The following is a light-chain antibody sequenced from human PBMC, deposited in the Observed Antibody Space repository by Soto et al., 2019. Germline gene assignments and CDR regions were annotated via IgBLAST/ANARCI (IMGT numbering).Light chain of an antibody. CDR3: QQSFSTLT. CDR1: QNINRY. CDR2: VAS. J-gene: IGKJ5*01. V-gene: IGKV1-39*01. Sequence: DIQMTQSPSSLSASVGDRVTITCRASQNINRYLNWYQQKPGKAPKVLILVASSLESGVPSRFSGRGSGTDFTLTISSLRTEDFATYYCQQSFSTLTFGQGTRLEIK.